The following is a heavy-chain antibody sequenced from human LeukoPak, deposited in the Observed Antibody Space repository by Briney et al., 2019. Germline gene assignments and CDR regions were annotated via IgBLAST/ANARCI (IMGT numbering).Heavy chain of an antibody. D-gene: IGHD6-19*01. CDR2: IGIRGDT. CDR1: GFTFIDYD. CDR3: ARGGIQVSGIDEFDY. Sequence: GGSLRLSCAASGFTFIDYDMHWVRQVIGKGLKWVSAIGIRGDTHYSGSVKGRFTISRENAESSLYLQMNSLRAEDTAVYYCARGGIQVSGIDEFDYWGQGTLVTVSS. V-gene: IGHV3-13*01. J-gene: IGHJ4*02.